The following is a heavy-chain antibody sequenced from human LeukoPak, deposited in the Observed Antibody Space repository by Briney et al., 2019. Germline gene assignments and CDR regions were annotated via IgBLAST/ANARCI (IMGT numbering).Heavy chain of an antibody. CDR2: IYSGGST. V-gene: IGHV3-66*01. CDR3: ARGSYSDLHVDY. D-gene: IGHD3-3*01. CDR1: GFTVSSNY. Sequence: PGGSLRLSCAASGFTVSSNYMSWVRQAPGKGLEWVSVIYSGGSTYYADSVKGRFTISRDNSKNTLYLQMNSLRAEDTAVYYRARGSYSDLHVDYWGQGTLVTVSS. J-gene: IGHJ4*02.